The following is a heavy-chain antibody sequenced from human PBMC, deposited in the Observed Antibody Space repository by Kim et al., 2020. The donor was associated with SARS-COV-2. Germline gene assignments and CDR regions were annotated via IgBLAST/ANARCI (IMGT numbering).Heavy chain of an antibody. CDR2: IYYTEST. V-gene: IGHV4-59*11. D-gene: IGHD4-4*01. CDR1: GASMSRQH. J-gene: IGHJ2*01. CDR3: ARRKNQAVNWYFDL. Sequence: SETLSLTCSVSGASMSRQHWSWIRQSPGKGLEWIGYIYYTESTNYNPSLKSRVTISIDISRSQFSLEVSSVTAADTAIYYCARRKNQAVNWYFDLWGRGTLVTVSS.